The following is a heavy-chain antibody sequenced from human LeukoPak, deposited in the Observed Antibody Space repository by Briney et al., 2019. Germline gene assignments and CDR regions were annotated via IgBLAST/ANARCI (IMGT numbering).Heavy chain of an antibody. V-gene: IGHV3-53*01. CDR2: IYSGGST. CDR3: ARLGGSYYFAY. CDR1: GFTVSSDY. Sequence: PGGSLRLSCAASGFTVSSDYMSWVRQAPGKGLEWVSFIYSGGSTYYAASVRGRFTISRDNSKNTLYLQMNSLRAEDTAVYYCARLGGSYYFAYWGQGTLVTVSS. D-gene: IGHD1-26*01. J-gene: IGHJ4*02.